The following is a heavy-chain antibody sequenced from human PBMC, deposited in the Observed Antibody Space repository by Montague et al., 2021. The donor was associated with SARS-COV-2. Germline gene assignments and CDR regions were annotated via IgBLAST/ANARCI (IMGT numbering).Heavy chain of an antibody. Sequence: SETLSLTCTVSGASVASSNYYWGLIRQPPGEGLEWIGSMYYSGPTHYNPSLKSRVTMPVDPSKNQFSLALSSVTAADTAIYYCARHQADENCWPCFDYWGQGALVTVSS. CDR1: GASVASSNYY. CDR2: MYYSGPT. J-gene: IGHJ4*02. V-gene: IGHV4-39*07. CDR3: ARHQADENCWPCFDY. D-gene: IGHD1-1*01.